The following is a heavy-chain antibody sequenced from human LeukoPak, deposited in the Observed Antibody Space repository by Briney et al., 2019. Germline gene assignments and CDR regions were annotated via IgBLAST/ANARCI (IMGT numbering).Heavy chain of an antibody. D-gene: IGHD5-24*01. CDR2: ISGGGNT. CDR1: GFTGSSNY. J-gene: IGHJ6*02. CDR3: ESRDKGYYYGLDV. Sequence: GGSLRLSCVASGFTGSSNYMSWVRQAPGKGLEWVSIISGGGNTYYADSVKDRFTISRDNSKSTMYLQMKSLRAEDTAVYYCESRDKGYYYGLDVWGQGTTVTVSS. V-gene: IGHV3-66*01.